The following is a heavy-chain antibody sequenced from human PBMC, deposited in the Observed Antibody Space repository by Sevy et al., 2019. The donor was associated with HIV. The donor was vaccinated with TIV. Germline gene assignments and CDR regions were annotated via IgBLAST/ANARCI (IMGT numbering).Heavy chain of an antibody. CDR3: ARDRRGDSSGYYYWYFDL. J-gene: IGHJ2*01. CDR1: GFTFSDFY. CDR2: ISDDGNTM. V-gene: IGHV3-11*01. Sequence: GGSLRLSCAASGFTFSDFYMSWLRQAPGKGLEWVSYISDDGNTMFYADSVKGRFTISRDNAKKSLFLQMNSLRAEDTAVYYCARDRRGDSSGYYYWYFDLWGRGTLVTVSS. D-gene: IGHD3-22*01.